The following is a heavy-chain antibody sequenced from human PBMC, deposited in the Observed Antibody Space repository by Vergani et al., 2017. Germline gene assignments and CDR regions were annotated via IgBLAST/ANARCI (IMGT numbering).Heavy chain of an antibody. J-gene: IGHJ6*02. CDR3: TTDPRYWGDGSCDWLRDHHYYGMDV. D-gene: IGHD2-21*02. Sequence: EVQLVESGGGIVKPGGSLRLSCVASGFSFRNAWMNWVRRTPGKGLEWVGRIKSTFDRGTTDYAAAVKGRFTISRDDSNNTLFLQMNGLKTEDIGVYYCTTDPRYWGDGSCDWLRDHHYYGMDVWGQGTTVTVSS. V-gene: IGHV3-15*07. CDR2: IKSTFDRGTT. CDR1: GFSFRNAW.